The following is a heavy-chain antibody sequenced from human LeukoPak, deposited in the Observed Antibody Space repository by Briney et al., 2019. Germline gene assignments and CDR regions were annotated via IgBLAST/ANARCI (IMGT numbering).Heavy chain of an antibody. D-gene: IGHD3-10*01. V-gene: IGHV3-30*04. CDR1: GFTFSSYA. CDR3: ASPMVRGVIKVGPYGY. Sequence: PGRSLRLSCAASGFTFSSYAMHWVRQAPGKGLEWVAVISYDGSNKYYADSVKGRFTISRDNSKNTLYLQMNSLRAVDTAVYYCASPMVRGVIKVGPYGYWGQGTLVTVSS. J-gene: IGHJ4*02. CDR2: ISYDGSNK.